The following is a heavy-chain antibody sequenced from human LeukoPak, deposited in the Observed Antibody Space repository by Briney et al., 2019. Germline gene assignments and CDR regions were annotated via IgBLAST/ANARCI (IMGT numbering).Heavy chain of an antibody. CDR2: IYTSGST. J-gene: IGHJ6*03. V-gene: IGHV4-4*07. CDR3: ARSGYDRYYYYMDV. D-gene: IGHD5-12*01. Sequence: SETLSLTCTVSGGSISSYYWSWIRQPAGKGLEWIGRIYTSGSTNYNPSLKSRVTMSVDTSKNQFSLKLSSVTAANTAVYYCARSGYDRYYYYMDVWGKGTTVTVSS. CDR1: GGSISSYY.